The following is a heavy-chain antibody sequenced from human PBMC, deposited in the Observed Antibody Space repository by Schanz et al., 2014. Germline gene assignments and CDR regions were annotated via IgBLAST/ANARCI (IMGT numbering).Heavy chain of an antibody. CDR2: VRTKDNHYAT. D-gene: IGHD4-4*01. Sequence: EQLVESGGGVVQPGRSLRLSCAASGFTFSSYGMHWVRQASGKGLEWVGRVRTKDNHYATSYGASVSGRFTISRDDSKNTAYLQMNSLRTGDTAMYYCASYDNSGPYYLNHWGRGTLVTVSS. CDR1: GFTFSSYG. V-gene: IGHV3-73*01. CDR3: ASYDNSGPYYLNH. J-gene: IGHJ5*02.